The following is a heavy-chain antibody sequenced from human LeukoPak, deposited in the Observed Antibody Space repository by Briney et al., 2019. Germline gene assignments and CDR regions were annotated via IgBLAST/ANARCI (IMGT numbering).Heavy chain of an antibody. V-gene: IGHV1-69*13. D-gene: IGHD2-15*01. Sequence: GASVKVSCKASGGTFSSYAISWVRQAPGQGLEWMGGIIPIFGTANYAQKFQGRVTITADESTSTAYMELSSLRSEDTAVYYCARDRRSNPPSAATPTRLDYWGQGTLVTVSS. CDR2: IIPIFGTA. J-gene: IGHJ4*02. CDR1: GGTFSSYA. CDR3: ARDRRSNPPSAATPTRLDY.